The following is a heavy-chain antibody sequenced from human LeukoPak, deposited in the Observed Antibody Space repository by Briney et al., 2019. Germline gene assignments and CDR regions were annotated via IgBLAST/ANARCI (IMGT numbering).Heavy chain of an antibody. Sequence: SETLSLTCTVSGGAMSRYYWSWIRQPPGKGLEWIGYIYYSGSTNYNPSLKSRVTISVDTSKNQFSLKLSSVTAADTAVYYRARGDGYHAYWGQGTLVTVSS. D-gene: IGHD5-24*01. CDR3: ARGDGYHAY. V-gene: IGHV4-59*01. CDR2: IYYSGST. CDR1: GGAMSRYY. J-gene: IGHJ4*02.